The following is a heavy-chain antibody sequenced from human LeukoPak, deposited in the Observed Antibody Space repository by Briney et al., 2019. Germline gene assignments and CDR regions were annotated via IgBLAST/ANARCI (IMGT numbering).Heavy chain of an antibody. CDR1: GGSISSGGYY. Sequence: SQTLSLTCTVSGGSISSGGYYWRWLCQHPGKGLEWIGYIYYSGSTYYNPSLKSRVTISVDTSKNQFSLKLSSVTAADTAVYYCARMIYSGYDYFDYWGQGTLVTVSS. J-gene: IGHJ4*02. CDR2: IYYSGST. CDR3: ARMIYSGYDYFDY. V-gene: IGHV4-31*03. D-gene: IGHD5-12*01.